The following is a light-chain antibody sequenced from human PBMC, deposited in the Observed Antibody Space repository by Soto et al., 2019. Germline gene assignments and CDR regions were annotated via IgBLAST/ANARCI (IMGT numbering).Light chain of an antibody. CDR2: GAS. CDR1: QSVSSSY. CDR3: QQYGSSPLT. J-gene: IGKJ4*01. V-gene: IGKV3-20*01. Sequence: ESVMTQYPGTLSLSPGERATLSCRNSQSVSSSYLAWYQQKPGQAPRLLIYGASSRATGIPDRFSGSGSGTDFTLTISRLEPEDFAVYYCQQYGSSPLTFGGGTKVDIK.